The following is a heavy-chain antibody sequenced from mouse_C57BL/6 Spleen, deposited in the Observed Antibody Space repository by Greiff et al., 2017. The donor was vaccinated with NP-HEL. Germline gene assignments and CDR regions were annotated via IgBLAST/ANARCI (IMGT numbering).Heavy chain of an antibody. D-gene: IGHD2-4*01. Sequence: EVMLVESGGGLVKPGGSLKLSCAASGFTFSSYAMSWVRQTPEKRLEWVATISDGGSYTYYPDNVKGRFTISRDNAKNNLYLQMSHLKSEDTAMYYCARYYDYDVGAMDYWGQGTSVTVSS. CDR2: ISDGGSYT. CDR3: ARYYDYDVGAMDY. J-gene: IGHJ4*01. V-gene: IGHV5-4*03. CDR1: GFTFSSYA.